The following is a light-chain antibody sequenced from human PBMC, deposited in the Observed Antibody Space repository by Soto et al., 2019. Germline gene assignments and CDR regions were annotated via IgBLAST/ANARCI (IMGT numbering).Light chain of an antibody. V-gene: IGLV2-23*02. CDR1: SSDVGTFNL. CDR2: EVI. J-gene: IGLJ1*01. CDR3: CSCAGSSVYV. Sequence: QSALTQVASVSGSPGQSITISCTGTSSDVGTFNLVSWYQQHPGKAPRLMIYEVIKRPSGVSNRFSGSKSGNTASLTISGLQAEDEADYYCCSCAGSSVYVFGTGTKLTVL.